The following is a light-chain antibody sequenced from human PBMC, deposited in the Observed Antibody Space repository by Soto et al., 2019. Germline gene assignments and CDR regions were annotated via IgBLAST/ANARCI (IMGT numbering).Light chain of an antibody. CDR3: SSHTSSSLVV. V-gene: IGLV2-14*01. CDR1: SSDIGAYNY. Sequence: QSALTQPASVSGSPGQSITISCAGTSSDIGAYNYVSWYQQYPGKAPKLMIHDVSNRPSGVSNRFSGSKSGNTASLTISGLQAYDEADYYSSSHTSSSLVVFGGGTKVTDL. CDR2: DVS. J-gene: IGLJ2*01.